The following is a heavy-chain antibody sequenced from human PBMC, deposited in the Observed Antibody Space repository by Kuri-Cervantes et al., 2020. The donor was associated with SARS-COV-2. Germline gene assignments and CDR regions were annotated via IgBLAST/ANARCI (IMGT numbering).Heavy chain of an antibody. Sequence: SETLSLTCTVSGGSISRSDYYWGWIRQSPGKGLEWIGSLYYSGSTYYNPTLRTRVTMSVDTSKNQLSLKLRSVTAADTAVYYCARRGTIAWFDPWGQGILVTVSS. CDR1: GGSISRSDYY. D-gene: IGHD3-16*01. J-gene: IGHJ5*02. CDR3: ARRGTIAWFDP. V-gene: IGHV4-39*01. CDR2: LYYSGST.